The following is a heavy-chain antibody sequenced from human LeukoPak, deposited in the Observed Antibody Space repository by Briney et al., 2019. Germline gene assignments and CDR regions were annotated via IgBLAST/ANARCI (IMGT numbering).Heavy chain of an antibody. D-gene: IGHD1-26*01. CDR1: GFSFSDHY. Sequence: GGSLRLSCAASGFSFSDHYMDWVRLAPGKGLEWVGRIKNKANSYGTDYAASVKGRFTLSRDDSKDSLYLQMNSLRSEDTALYYCTRVRLGAATRYFDYWGQGTLVTVTS. J-gene: IGHJ4*02. V-gene: IGHV3-72*01. CDR3: TRVRLGAATRYFDY. CDR2: IKNKANSYGT.